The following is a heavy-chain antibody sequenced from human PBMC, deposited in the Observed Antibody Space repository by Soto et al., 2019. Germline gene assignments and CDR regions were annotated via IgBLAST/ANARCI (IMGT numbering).Heavy chain of an antibody. CDR3: AVSGWRGYFDY. J-gene: IGHJ4*02. V-gene: IGHV1-3*01. D-gene: IGHD6-19*01. CDR1: GYTFTSYA. Sequence: QVQLVQSGAEVKKPGASVKVSCKASGYTFTSYAMHWVRQAPGQRLEWMGWINAGNGNTKYSQKCQGRVTITRDTTASTAYMELSSLRSEDTAVYYCAVSGWRGYFDYWGQGTLVTVSS. CDR2: INAGNGNT.